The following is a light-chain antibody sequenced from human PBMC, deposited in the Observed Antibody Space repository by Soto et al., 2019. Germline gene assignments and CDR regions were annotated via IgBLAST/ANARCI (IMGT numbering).Light chain of an antibody. J-gene: IGKJ1*01. CDR3: QQYNNWPRK. V-gene: IGKV3-15*01. CDR2: GAS. CDR1: QSVSSN. Sequence: EIVMTQSPATLSVSPGERATLSCRASQSVSSNLAWYQQKPGQAPRLLIYGASHRDTGIPARFSGSGSGTEITPTISSLPSEDFAVYYWQQYNNWPRKFGQGTKVAIK.